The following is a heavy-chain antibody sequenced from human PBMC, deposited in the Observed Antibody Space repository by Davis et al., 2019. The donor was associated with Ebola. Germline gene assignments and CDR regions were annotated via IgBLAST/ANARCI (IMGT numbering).Heavy chain of an antibody. CDR1: GYTFSSYG. CDR3: ARAQFPTTSDH. V-gene: IGHV1-18*04. Sequence: AASVKVSCKASGYTFSSYGITWVRQAPGQGLEWMGWISAYNGNTKYAQKFQGRVTMTRDTSTSTAYMELRSLRSDDTAVYYCARAQFPTTSDHWGQGTLVTVSS. CDR2: ISAYNGNT. J-gene: IGHJ4*02. D-gene: IGHD1-1*01.